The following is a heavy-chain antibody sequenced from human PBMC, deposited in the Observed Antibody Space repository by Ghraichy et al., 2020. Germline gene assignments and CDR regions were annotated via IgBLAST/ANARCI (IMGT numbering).Heavy chain of an antibody. CDR1: GGSISSYY. D-gene: IGHD5-12*01. J-gene: IGHJ5*02. CDR2: IYTSGST. Sequence: SQTLSLTCTVSGGSISSYYWSWIRQPAGKGLEWIGRIYTSGSTNYNPSLKSRVTMSVDTSKNQFSLKLSSVTAADTAVYYCARDPSGYNSVWFDPWGQGTLVTVSS. CDR3: ARDPSGYNSVWFDP. V-gene: IGHV4-4*07.